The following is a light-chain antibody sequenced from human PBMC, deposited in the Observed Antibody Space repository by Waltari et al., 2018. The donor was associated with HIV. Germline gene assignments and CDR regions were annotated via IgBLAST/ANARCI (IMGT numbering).Light chain of an antibody. J-gene: IGLJ2*01. CDR2: GDT. V-gene: IGLV1-40*01. CDR1: SSNIGANFD. CDR3: QSFDRSLSSSVV. Sequence: QSVLTQAPSVSGAPGQRVTISCSGSSSNIGANFDVHWYQQRPGSAPRLLIYGDTHRPSGVPDRFSCSKSGTSASLVITGLQAEDEADYYCQSFDRSLSSSVVFGGGTKLTV.